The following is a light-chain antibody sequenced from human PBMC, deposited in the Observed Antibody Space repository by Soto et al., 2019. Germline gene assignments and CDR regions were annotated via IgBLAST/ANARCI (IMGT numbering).Light chain of an antibody. CDR2: GAS. J-gene: IGKJ1*01. Sequence: IEMTQSPATRSFSPGERATLSCRASQSVSSNLVWYQQKPGQAPTLLIYGASTRVTGIPARFSGSGSGTEFTLTISSLKSEDFAVYYCQQYHNWWTFGQGTKVDIK. V-gene: IGKV3-15*01. CDR1: QSVSSN. CDR3: QQYHNWWT.